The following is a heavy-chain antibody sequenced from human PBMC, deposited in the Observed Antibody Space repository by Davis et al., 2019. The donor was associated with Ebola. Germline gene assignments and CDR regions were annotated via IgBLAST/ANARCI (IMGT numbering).Heavy chain of an antibody. D-gene: IGHD3-22*01. Sequence: GESLKISCAASGFTFSSYGMHWVRQAPGKGLEWVAVISYDGSNKYYADSVKGRFTISRDNSKNTLYLQMNSLRAEDTAVYYCAKAQSTYYYDSSGYSADNWFDPWGQGTLVTVSS. CDR1: GFTFSSYG. CDR2: ISYDGSNK. V-gene: IGHV3-30*18. CDR3: AKAQSTYYYDSSGYSADNWFDP. J-gene: IGHJ5*02.